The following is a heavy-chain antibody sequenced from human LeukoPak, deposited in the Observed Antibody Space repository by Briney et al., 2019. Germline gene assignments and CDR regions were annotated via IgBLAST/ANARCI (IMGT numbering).Heavy chain of an antibody. CDR3: ARVRGAYYFDY. J-gene: IGHJ4*02. Sequence: GGSLRLSXAASGFTFSSYAMHWVRQAPGKGLEYVSAISSNGGSTYYANSVKGRFTISRDNSKNTLYLQMGSLRAEDMAVYYCARVRGAYYFDYWGQRTLVTVSS. V-gene: IGHV3-64*01. CDR2: ISSNGGST. D-gene: IGHD3-10*01. CDR1: GFTFSSYA.